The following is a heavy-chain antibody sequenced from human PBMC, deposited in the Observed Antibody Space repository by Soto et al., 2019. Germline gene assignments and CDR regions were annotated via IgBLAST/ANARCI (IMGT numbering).Heavy chain of an antibody. Sequence: GGSLRLSCAASGFTFSSYGMHWVRQAPGKGLEWVAVISYDGSNKYYADSVKGRFTISRDNSKNTLYLQMNSLRAEDTAVYYCAKSRGSSWYRSPYYYYYMDVWGKGTTVTVSS. D-gene: IGHD6-13*01. CDR1: GFTFSSYG. J-gene: IGHJ6*03. CDR3: AKSRGSSWYRSPYYYYYMDV. V-gene: IGHV3-30*18. CDR2: ISYDGSNK.